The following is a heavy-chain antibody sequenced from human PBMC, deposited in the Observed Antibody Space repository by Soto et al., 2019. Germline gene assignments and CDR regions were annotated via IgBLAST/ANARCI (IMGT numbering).Heavy chain of an antibody. CDR2: IYYSGST. V-gene: IGHV4-61*01. Sequence: QVQLQASGPGLVKPSETLSLTCTVSGGSVSSGSYYWSWIRQPPGKGLEWIGYIYYSGSTNYNPSLKSRVTISVDTSKNQCSLKLSSVTAADTAVYYCARDLRFLEWFDYGMDVWGQGTTFTVSS. J-gene: IGHJ6*02. D-gene: IGHD3-3*01. CDR3: ARDLRFLEWFDYGMDV. CDR1: GGSVSSGSYY.